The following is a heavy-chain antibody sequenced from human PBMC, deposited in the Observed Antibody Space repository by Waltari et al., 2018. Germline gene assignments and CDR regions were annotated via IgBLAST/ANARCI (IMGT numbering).Heavy chain of an antibody. CDR3: ARDIFAVGLDGGNSDWYFDL. CDR1: EFTFRGSA. J-gene: IGHJ2*01. Sequence: VQLVESGGGLVQPGGSLKLSCAASEFTFRGSAMHWVRQASGKGLEWVGRIYTSGSTNYNPSLKSRVTMSVDTSKNQFSLKLSSVTAADTAVYYCARDIFAVGLDGGNSDWYFDLWGRGTLVTVSS. CDR2: IYTSGST. D-gene: IGHD2-21*02. V-gene: IGHV4-4*07.